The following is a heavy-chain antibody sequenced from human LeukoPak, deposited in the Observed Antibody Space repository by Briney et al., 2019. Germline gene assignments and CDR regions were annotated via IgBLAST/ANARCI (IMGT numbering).Heavy chain of an antibody. Sequence: GGSLRLSCAACGFTFRSYWMSWVRQAPGKGLKWVANIKQDGSEKYYVDSVKGRFTISRDNAKNSLYLQMNSLRAEDTAVYYCARLHCSGGSCYSITAFDYWGQGTLVTVSS. J-gene: IGHJ4*02. CDR3: ARLHCSGGSCYSITAFDY. D-gene: IGHD2-15*01. CDR1: GFTFRSYW. CDR2: IKQDGSEK. V-gene: IGHV3-7*01.